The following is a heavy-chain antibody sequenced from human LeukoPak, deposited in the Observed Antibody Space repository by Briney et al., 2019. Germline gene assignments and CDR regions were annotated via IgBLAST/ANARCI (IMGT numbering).Heavy chain of an antibody. CDR2: IYYSGST. D-gene: IGHD3/OR15-3a*01. CDR1: GGSIGSSSYY. V-gene: IGHV4-39*07. CDR3: ARDGLVPRTLAYYFDY. J-gene: IGHJ4*02. Sequence: SETLSLTCTVSGGSIGSSSYYWGWIRQPPGKGLEWIGSIYYSGSTYYNPSLKSRVTISVDTSKNQFSLKLSSVTAADTAVYYCARDGLVPRTLAYYFDYWGQGTLVTVSS.